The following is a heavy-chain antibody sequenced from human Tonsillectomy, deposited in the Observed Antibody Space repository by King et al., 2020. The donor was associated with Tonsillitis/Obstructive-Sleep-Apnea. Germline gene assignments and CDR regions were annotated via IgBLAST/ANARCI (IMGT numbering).Heavy chain of an antibody. V-gene: IGHV3-53*01. Sequence: DVQLVESGGGLIQPGGSLRLSCAASGFTVSSNYMSWVRQAPGKGLEWVSVVYSGGSTYYADSLKGRFTISRDNSKNTLYLQMNSLRAEDTAVYYCARDVGAVAGGDAFDIWGQGTMVTVSS. CDR2: VYSGGST. D-gene: IGHD6-19*01. J-gene: IGHJ3*02. CDR3: ARDVGAVAGGDAFDI. CDR1: GFTVSSNY.